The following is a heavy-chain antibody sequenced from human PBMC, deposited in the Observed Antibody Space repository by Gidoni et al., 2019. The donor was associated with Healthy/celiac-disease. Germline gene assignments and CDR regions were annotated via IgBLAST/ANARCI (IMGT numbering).Heavy chain of an antibody. D-gene: IGHD3-10*01. Sequence: QVQLQESGPGLVKPSGTLSLTSAVSGGSISSSNWWSWVRQPPGKGLEWIGEIYHSGSTNYNPSLKSRVTISVDKSKNQFSLKLSSVTAADTAVYYCARDERLLWFGELLSTHYYYYGMDVWGQGTTVTVSS. J-gene: IGHJ6*02. CDR3: ARDERLLWFGELLSTHYYYYGMDV. CDR2: IYHSGST. CDR1: GGSISSSNW. V-gene: IGHV4-4*02.